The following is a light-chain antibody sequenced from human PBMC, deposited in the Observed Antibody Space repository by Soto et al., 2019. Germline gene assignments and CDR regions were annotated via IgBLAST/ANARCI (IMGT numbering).Light chain of an antibody. V-gene: IGLV2-14*01. J-gene: IGLJ3*02. CDR1: SSDVGGYNY. Sequence: QSALTQPASGSGSPGQSITISCTGTSSDVGGYNYVSWYQQHPGKAPKLMIYDVSNRPSGVSNRFSGSKSGNTASLTISGLQAEDEADYYCSSYTSSSTLVFGGGTQLPS. CDR2: DVS. CDR3: SSYTSSSTLV.